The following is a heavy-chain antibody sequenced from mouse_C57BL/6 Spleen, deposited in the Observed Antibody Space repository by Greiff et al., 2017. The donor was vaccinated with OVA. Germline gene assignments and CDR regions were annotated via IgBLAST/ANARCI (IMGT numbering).Heavy chain of an antibody. J-gene: IGHJ1*03. V-gene: IGHV1-22*01. CDR2: INPNNGGT. CDR1: GYTFTDYN. D-gene: IGHD2-1*01. CDR3: ARDYYGNYWYFDV. Sequence: SGPELVKPGASVKMSCKASGYTFTDYNMHWVKQSHGKSLEWIGYINPNNGGTSYNQKFKGKATLTVNKSSSTAYMELRSLTSEDSAVYYCARDYYGNYWYFDVWGTGTTVTVSS.